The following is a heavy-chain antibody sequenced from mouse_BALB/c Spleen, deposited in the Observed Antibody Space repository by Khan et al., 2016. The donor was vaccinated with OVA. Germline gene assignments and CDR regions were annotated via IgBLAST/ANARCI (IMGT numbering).Heavy chain of an antibody. V-gene: IGHV1-7*01. Sequence: QVQLKQSGAELAKPGASVKMSCKATGYTFTNYWMHWVKQRPGQGLEWIGYIDPTTGYTEYNQKFKDKATLTADKSSSTAYMQLSSLTSEDSAVXCWTSHGSGYTWFGYWGQGTLVTVSA. CDR2: IDPTTGYT. CDR1: GYTFTNYW. D-gene: IGHD1-1*01. CDR3: TSHGSGYTWFGY. J-gene: IGHJ3*01.